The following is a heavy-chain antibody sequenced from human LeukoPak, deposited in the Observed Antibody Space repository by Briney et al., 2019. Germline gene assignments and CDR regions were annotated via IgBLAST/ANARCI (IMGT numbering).Heavy chain of an antibody. Sequence: GASVKVSCKASGGTFSTYSISWVRQAPGQGLEWMGVIIPIFGTANYAQQFQGRVTITADKSTTTAYMELSSLRSEDTAVYYCARDEDYGDWNWFDPWGQGTLVTVSS. CDR1: GGTFSTYS. CDR2: IIPIFGTA. D-gene: IGHD4-17*01. CDR3: ARDEDYGDWNWFDP. J-gene: IGHJ5*02. V-gene: IGHV1-69*06.